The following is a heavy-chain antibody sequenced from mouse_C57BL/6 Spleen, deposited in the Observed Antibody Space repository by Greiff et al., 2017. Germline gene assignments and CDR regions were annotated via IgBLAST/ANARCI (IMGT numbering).Heavy chain of an antibody. CDR1: GFSLTSYG. Sequence: VHLVESGPGLVQPSQSLSITCTVSGFSLTSYGVHWVRQSPGKGLEWLGVIWSGGSTDYNAAFISRLSISKDNSKSQVFFKMNSLQADDTAIYYCARMRDGAWFAYWGQGTLVTVSA. V-gene: IGHV2-2*01. CDR2: IWSGGST. D-gene: IGHD3-3*01. J-gene: IGHJ3*01. CDR3: ARMRDGAWFAY.